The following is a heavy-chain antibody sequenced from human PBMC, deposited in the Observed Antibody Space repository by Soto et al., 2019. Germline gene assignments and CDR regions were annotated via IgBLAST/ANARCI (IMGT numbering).Heavy chain of an antibody. D-gene: IGHD3-16*01. J-gene: IGHJ5*02. Sequence: GGSLRLSCAASGFTFTNAWMNWVRQAPGKGLVWLSRLCHDGTIAIYSDSVKGRFSISRDIAKNTLYLQMTSLRAEDAAIYYCGRTFRDGLLGLDPWGQGTLVTVSS. CDR1: GFTFTNAW. V-gene: IGHV3-74*01. CDR2: LCHDGTIA. CDR3: GRTFRDGLLGLDP.